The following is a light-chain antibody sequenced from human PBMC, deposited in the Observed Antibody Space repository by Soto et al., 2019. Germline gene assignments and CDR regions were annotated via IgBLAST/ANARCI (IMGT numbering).Light chain of an antibody. J-gene: IGKJ1*01. CDR2: DAS. CDR3: QQRSNWPKT. V-gene: IGKV3-11*01. CDR1: QSIGSY. Sequence: EIVLTQSPATLSLSPGERATLSCRASQSIGSYLAWHQQKPGQAPRVLIYDASNRATGIPARFSGSGSGTDFTLTISSLEPEDFAVYYCQQRSNWPKTFGRGTKVDIK.